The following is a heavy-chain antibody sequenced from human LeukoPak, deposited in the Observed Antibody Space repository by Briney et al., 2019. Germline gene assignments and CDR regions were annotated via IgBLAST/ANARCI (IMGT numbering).Heavy chain of an antibody. D-gene: IGHD3-10*01. CDR3: AKGNERGFGENYYYYYMDV. CDR1: GFTFSSYW. CDR2: ISYDGSNK. J-gene: IGHJ6*03. V-gene: IGHV3-30*18. Sequence: GGSLRLSCAASGFTFSSYWMTWVRQAPGKGLEWVAVISYDGSNKYYADSVKGRFTISRDNSKNTLYPQMNSLRAEDTAVYYCAKGNERGFGENYYYYYMDVWGKGTTVTVSS.